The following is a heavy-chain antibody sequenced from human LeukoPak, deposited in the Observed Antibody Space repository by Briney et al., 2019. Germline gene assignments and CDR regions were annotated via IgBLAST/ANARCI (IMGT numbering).Heavy chain of an antibody. D-gene: IGHD6-13*01. CDR2: ISGSGDT. CDR1: GLTFNDYG. V-gene: IGHV3-23*01. CDR3: ATTGYSSRNY. Sequence: PGGSLRLSCAASGLTFNDYGMSWVRQAPGKGLEWVSAISGSGDTYYADSVKGRFTIFRDNSKNTLYLQMNSLRAEDTAVYYCATTGYSSRNYWGQGTLVTVSS. J-gene: IGHJ4*02.